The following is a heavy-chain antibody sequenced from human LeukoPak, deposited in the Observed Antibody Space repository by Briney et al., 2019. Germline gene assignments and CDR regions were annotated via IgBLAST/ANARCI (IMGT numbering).Heavy chain of an antibody. Sequence: GESLKISCKGSGYSFTSYWIGWVRQMPGKGLEGMGIIYPGDSDTRYSPSFQGQVTISADKSISTAYLQWSSLKASDTAMYYCARQTSAAADNGWFDSWGQGTLVTVSS. CDR3: ARQTSAAADNGWFDS. V-gene: IGHV5-51*01. D-gene: IGHD6-13*01. J-gene: IGHJ5*01. CDR2: IYPGDSDT. CDR1: GYSFTSYW.